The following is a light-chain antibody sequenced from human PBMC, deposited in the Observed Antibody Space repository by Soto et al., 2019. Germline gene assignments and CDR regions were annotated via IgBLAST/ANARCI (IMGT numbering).Light chain of an antibody. Sequence: QSVLTQPPSASGSPGQSVTISCTGTSSDVGAYNSVSWYQQHPGKAPKLIIYEVSKRPSGVPDRFSGSKSGNTASLTVSGLQAGDEADYYCSSYGGSNNLPFGGGTQLTVL. J-gene: IGLJ2*01. CDR2: EVS. CDR1: SSDVGAYNS. CDR3: SSYGGSNNLP. V-gene: IGLV2-8*01.